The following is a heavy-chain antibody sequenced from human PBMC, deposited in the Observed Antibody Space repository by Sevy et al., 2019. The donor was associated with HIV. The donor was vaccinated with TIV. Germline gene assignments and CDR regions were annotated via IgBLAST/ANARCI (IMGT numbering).Heavy chain of an antibody. CDR2: ISYNGRNQ. CDR3: ARFVGYCSGGRCSIIDF. Sequence: GGSLRLSCAASGFSLSDHAVSWLRQTPGKGLEWLAVISYNGRNQYYADSVKGRFTISKDDSKNTLYLQLNSLRAEDTAVYYCARFVGYCSGGRCSIIDFWGQGTLVTVSS. D-gene: IGHD2-15*01. J-gene: IGHJ4*02. V-gene: IGHV3-30*04. CDR1: GFSLSDHA.